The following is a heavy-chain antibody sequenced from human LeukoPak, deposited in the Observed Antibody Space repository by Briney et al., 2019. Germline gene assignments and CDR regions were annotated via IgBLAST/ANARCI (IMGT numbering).Heavy chain of an antibody. D-gene: IGHD2-2*01. CDR1: GFTFSSYS. Sequence: GGSLRLSCAASGFTFSSYSMNWVRQAPGKGLEWVSSISSSSSYIYYADSVKGRFTISRDNAKNSLYLQMNSLRAEDTAVYYCARGFYQLPIGPDAFDIWGQGTMVTVSS. V-gene: IGHV3-21*01. CDR3: ARGFYQLPIGPDAFDI. CDR2: ISSSSSYI. J-gene: IGHJ3*02.